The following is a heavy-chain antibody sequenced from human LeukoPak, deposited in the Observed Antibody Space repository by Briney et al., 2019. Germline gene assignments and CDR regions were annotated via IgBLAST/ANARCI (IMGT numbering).Heavy chain of an antibody. Sequence: ASVKVSCKVSGYTLTELSMHWVRQAPGQGLEWMGWINPNSGGTNYAQKFQGRVTMTRDTSISTAYMELSRLRSDDTAVYYCARGTAGGWYSGYWGQGTLVTVSS. CDR1: GYTLTELS. V-gene: IGHV1-2*02. CDR3: ARGTAGGWYSGY. CDR2: INPNSGGT. D-gene: IGHD6-19*01. J-gene: IGHJ4*02.